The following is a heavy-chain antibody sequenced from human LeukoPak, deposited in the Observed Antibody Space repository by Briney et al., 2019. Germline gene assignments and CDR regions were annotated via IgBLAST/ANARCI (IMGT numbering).Heavy chain of an antibody. CDR1: GYTFTSYY. V-gene: IGHV1-46*01. CDR2: INPSGGST. CDR3: ARDGYSYGYFDY. Sequence: ASVKVSCKASGYTFTSYYMHWVRQAPGQGLEWMGIINPSGGSTSYAQKFQGRVTMTRDMSTSTVYMELRSLRSEDTAVYYCARDGYSYGYFDYWGQGTLVTVSS. D-gene: IGHD5-18*01. J-gene: IGHJ4*02.